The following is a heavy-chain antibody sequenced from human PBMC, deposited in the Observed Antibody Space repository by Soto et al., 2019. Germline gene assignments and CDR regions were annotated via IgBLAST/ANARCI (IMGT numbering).Heavy chain of an antibody. D-gene: IGHD5-12*01. CDR1: GLTVSSKY. CDR2: IYSGGST. V-gene: IGHV3-66*01. J-gene: IGHJ4*02. Sequence: EVQLVESGGGLVQPGGSLRLSCAASGLTVSSKYMSWVRQAPGKGLEWVSVIYSGGSTYYADSVKGRFTISRDNSKNTLYLQMNSLRAEDTAVYYCARDTGGYNYPYYFDYWGQGTLVTVSS. CDR3: ARDTGGYNYPYYFDY.